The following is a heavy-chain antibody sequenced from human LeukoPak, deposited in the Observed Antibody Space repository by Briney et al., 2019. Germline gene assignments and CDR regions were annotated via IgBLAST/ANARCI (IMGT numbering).Heavy chain of an antibody. Sequence: SETLSLTCTVSGGSINGHYWGWIRQSPGKGLEWIGYIYYSGSTKYNPSLKSRVTISVDTSKNQFSLKLSSVTAADTAVYYCAGHLSAYGGYPGFDYWGQGTLVTVSS. V-gene: IGHV4-59*08. J-gene: IGHJ4*02. CDR2: IYYSGST. D-gene: IGHD4-23*01. CDR3: AGHLSAYGGYPGFDY. CDR1: GGSINGHY.